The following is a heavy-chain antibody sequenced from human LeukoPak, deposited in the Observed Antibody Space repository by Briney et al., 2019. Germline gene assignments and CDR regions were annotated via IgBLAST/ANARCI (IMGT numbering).Heavy chain of an antibody. CDR1: GYTFTGYF. D-gene: IGHD6-6*01. J-gene: IGHJ4*02. V-gene: IGHV1-2*02. CDR3: ASGSSVAARSEIYYSDY. Sequence: ASVKVSRKASGYTFTGYFIYWVRQAPGQGLEWMGWINPNSGGTNYAQKFKGRVIMTRDTSISTAYMELSRLRSDDTDVYYCASGSSVAARSEIYYSDYWGQGTLVTVSS. CDR2: INPNSGGT.